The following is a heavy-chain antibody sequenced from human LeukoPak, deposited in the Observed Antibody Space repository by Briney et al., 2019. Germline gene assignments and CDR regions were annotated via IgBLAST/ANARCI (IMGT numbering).Heavy chain of an antibody. CDR2: ISVYNGNT. D-gene: IGHD2-15*01. CDR1: GYTFSSYG. Sequence: ASVKVSCKASGYTFSSYGISWVRQAPGQGLEWMGWISVYNGNTNYEQKVQGRVTMTTDTSTSTAYMDLRSLRSDDTAVYYCARVGGYYFAPDYWGQGTLVTVSS. CDR3: ARVGGYYFAPDY. J-gene: IGHJ4*02. V-gene: IGHV1-18*01.